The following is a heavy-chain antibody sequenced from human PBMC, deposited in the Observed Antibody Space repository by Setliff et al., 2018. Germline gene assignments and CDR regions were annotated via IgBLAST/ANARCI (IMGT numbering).Heavy chain of an antibody. CDR1: GYSFTSYW. J-gene: IGHJ3*02. CDR3: ARQRGAIDDAFDI. CDR2: FNPGDSDT. D-gene: IGHD1-26*01. Sequence: PGESLKISCKGAGYSFTSYWIAWVRQMPGKGLEWMGIFNPGDSDTRYSPFIQGQVTLSADKSSSTAYLQWSSLKASDTAMYYGARQRGAIDDAFDIWGQGTMVTVSS. V-gene: IGHV5-51*01.